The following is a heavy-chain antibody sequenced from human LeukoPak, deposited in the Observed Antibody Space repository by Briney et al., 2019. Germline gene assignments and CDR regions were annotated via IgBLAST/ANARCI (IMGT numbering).Heavy chain of an antibody. D-gene: IGHD3-10*02. V-gene: IGHV4-4*02. CDR1: GGSISSSNW. J-gene: IGHJ4*02. Sequence: SETLSLTCAVSGGSISSSNWWSWVRQPPGKGLEWIGEIYHSGSTNYNPSLKSRVTMSVDRSKKQFSLRLTSVTAADTAMYYCAREDMMFGVFTFDFWGQGTLVTVSS. CDR3: AREDMMFGVFTFDF. CDR2: IYHSGST.